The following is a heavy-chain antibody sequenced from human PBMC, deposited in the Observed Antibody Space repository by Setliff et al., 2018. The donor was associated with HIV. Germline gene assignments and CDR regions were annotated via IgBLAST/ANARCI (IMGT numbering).Heavy chain of an antibody. CDR2: ISADNGNT. CDR3: ARGAYYYDSSGYPRDPFDI. D-gene: IGHD3-22*01. CDR1: GYTFTRYG. Sequence: ASVKVSCKASGYTFTRYGISWVRRAPGQGLEWMGWISADNGNTNYAQKLQGRVTMTTDTSTSTAYMQLRSLRSDDTAVYYCARGAYYYDSSGYPRDPFDIWGQGTMVTVSS. J-gene: IGHJ3*02. V-gene: IGHV1-18*01.